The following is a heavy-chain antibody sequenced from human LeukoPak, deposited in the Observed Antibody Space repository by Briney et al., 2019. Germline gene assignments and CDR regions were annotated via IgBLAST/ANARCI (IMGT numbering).Heavy chain of an antibody. V-gene: IGHV1-2*02. CDR1: GYTFTGYY. Sequence: GASVKVSCRASGYTFTGYYMHWVRQAPGQGLEWMVWINPNSGGTNYAQKFQGRVTMTRDTSISTAYMELSRLRSDATAVYYCARGVRYFDRYSTPWGAFDIWSQGTMVTVYS. CDR2: INPNSGGT. CDR3: ARGVRYFDRYSTPWGAFDI. D-gene: IGHD3-9*01. J-gene: IGHJ3*02.